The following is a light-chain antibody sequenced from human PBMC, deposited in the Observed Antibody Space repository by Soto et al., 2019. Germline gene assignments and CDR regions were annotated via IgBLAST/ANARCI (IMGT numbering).Light chain of an antibody. CDR3: QQYDNLPLT. Sequence: DIRMTQSPSSLSASVGDRVTITCQASQDISNYLNWYQQKPGKAPKLLIYDASNLETGVPSRFSGSGSGTDFTFTISSLQPEDIATYYCQQYDNLPLTFGGGTKVELK. CDR1: QDISNY. J-gene: IGKJ4*01. CDR2: DAS. V-gene: IGKV1-33*01.